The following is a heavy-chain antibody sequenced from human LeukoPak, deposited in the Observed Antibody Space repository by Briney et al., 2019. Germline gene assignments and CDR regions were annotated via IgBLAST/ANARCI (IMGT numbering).Heavy chain of an antibody. CDR3: VSAQGLLWEYYFDY. J-gene: IGHJ4*02. V-gene: IGHV1-2*02. CDR1: GYTFTGYY. CDR2: INPNSGGT. D-gene: IGHD2-2*01. Sequence: ASVKVSCKASGYTFTGYYMHWVRQAPGQGLEWMGWINPNSGGTNYAQKFQGRVTMTRDTSISTAYMELSRLRSDDTAVYYCVSAQGLLWEYYFDYWGQGTLVTVSS.